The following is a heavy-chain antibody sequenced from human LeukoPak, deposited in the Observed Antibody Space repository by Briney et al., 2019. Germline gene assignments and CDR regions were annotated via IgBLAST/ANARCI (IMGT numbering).Heavy chain of an antibody. CDR2: MNPNSGDT. Sequence: ASVKVSCKAVGYTFSTYHINWVRQATGQGLEWMGWMNPNSGDTGYAQKFQGRVTMTRDTSISTAYMELTNLRSEDTAVYYCATDDPRLQGELRNYWGQGTLVTVSS. D-gene: IGHD1-26*01. J-gene: IGHJ4*02. CDR3: ATDDPRLQGELRNY. V-gene: IGHV1-8*02. CDR1: GYTFSTYH.